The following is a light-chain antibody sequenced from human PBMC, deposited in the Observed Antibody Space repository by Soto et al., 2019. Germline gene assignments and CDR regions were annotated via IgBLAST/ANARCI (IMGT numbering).Light chain of an antibody. Sequence: QSALTQPASVSGSPGQSITISCTGTSSDVGSYNLVSWYQQHPGKAPKLMIYEVSKRPSGVSNRFSGSKSGNTASLTISGLQAEDEADYYCSSYSGTNYHYVFGTGTKVTVL. J-gene: IGLJ1*01. V-gene: IGLV2-23*02. CDR2: EVS. CDR1: SSDVGSYNL. CDR3: SSYSGTNYHYV.